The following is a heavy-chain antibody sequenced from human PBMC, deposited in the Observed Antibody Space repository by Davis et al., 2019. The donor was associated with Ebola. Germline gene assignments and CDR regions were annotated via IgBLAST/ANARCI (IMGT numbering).Heavy chain of an antibody. V-gene: IGHV3-21*01. CDR2: ISSSSSYI. D-gene: IGHD3-10*01. J-gene: IGHJ6*03. CDR3: ARDYYYGSGSYSSIRDSYYYYMDV. Sequence: PGGSLRLSCAASGFTFSSYSMNWVRQAPGKGLEWVSSISSSSSYIYYADSVKGRFTISRDNAKNSLYLQMNSLRAEDTAVYYCARDYYYGSGSYSSIRDSYYYYMDVWGKGTTVTVSS. CDR1: GFTFSSYS.